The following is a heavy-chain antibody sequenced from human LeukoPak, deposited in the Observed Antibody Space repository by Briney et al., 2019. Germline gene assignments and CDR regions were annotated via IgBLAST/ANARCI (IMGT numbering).Heavy chain of an antibody. V-gene: IGHV4-39*07. CDR1: GGSISSSSYY. CDR2: IYYSGST. J-gene: IGHJ4*02. D-gene: IGHD5-12*01. CDR3: ARELIVATRFDY. Sequence: ETLSLTCTVSGGSISSSSYYWGWIRQPPGKGLEWIGSIYYSGSTYYNPSLKSRVTISVDTSKNQSSLRLSSVTAADTAVYYCARELIVATRFDYWGQGTLVTASS.